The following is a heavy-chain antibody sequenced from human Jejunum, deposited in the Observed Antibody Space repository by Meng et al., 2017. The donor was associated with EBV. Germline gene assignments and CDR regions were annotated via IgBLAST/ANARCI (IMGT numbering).Heavy chain of an antibody. CDR1: VYRYPTYF. CDR2: INCNNGDT. J-gene: IGHJ5*02. D-gene: IGHD3-10*01. CDR3: ARIRYGTGTDWFDP. Sequence: EQLVQSGTEVKKPGASVRVSCKAFVYRYPTYFIHWVRQAPGQGLEWMGRINCNNGDTDYAQKFQDRVTMTRDTSITTAYMDLTGLTSNDTAFYYCARIRYGTGTDWFDPWGQGTLVTVSS. V-gene: IGHV1-2*06.